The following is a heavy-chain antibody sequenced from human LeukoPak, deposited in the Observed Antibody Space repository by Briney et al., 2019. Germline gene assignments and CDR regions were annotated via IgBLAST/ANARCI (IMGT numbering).Heavy chain of an antibody. J-gene: IGHJ4*02. CDR3: ARESGPYSSSYRFDS. Sequence: SQTLSLTCAVSGDSVSSNSAAWHWIRQSPSRGLEWLGRTYYKSKWYNDYALSVKSRTTINPDTSENQFSLHLNSVTPEDTAVYYCARESGPYSSSYRFDSWGQGTLVTVSS. CDR1: GDSVSSNSAA. D-gene: IGHD6-6*01. CDR2: TYYKSKWYN. V-gene: IGHV6-1*01.